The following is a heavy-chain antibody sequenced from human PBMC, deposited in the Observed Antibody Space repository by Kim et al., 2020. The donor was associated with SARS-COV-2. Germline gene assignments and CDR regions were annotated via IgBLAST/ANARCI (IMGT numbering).Heavy chain of an antibody. CDR2: ISYDGSNK. D-gene: IGHD6-19*01. CDR1: GFTFSSYG. J-gene: IGHJ3*02. V-gene: IGHV3-30*18. Sequence: GGSLRLSCAASGFTFSSYGMHWVRQAPGKGLEWVAVISYDGSNKYYADSVKGRFTISRDNSKNTLYLQMNSLRAEDTAVYYCAKDYSSGDAFDIWGQGTMVTVSS. CDR3: AKDYSSGDAFDI.